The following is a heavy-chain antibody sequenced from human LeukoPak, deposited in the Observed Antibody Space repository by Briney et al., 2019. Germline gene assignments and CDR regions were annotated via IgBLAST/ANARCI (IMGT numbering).Heavy chain of an antibody. J-gene: IGHJ3*02. CDR3: ARNRYDSHDAFDI. V-gene: IGHV3-43D*03. CDR2: INWDGGRT. CDR1: GFTFDDYA. D-gene: IGHD3-22*01. Sequence: GGSLRLSCAASGFTFDDYAMHWVRQAPGKGLEWVSLINWDGGRTYYADSVRGRFTITRDNSKNSLYLPMNSLRAEDRAVYYCARNRYDSHDAFDIWGQGTMVTVSS.